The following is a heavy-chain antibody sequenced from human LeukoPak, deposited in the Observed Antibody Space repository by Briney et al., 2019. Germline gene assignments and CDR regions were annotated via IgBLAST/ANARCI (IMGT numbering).Heavy chain of an antibody. Sequence: GGSLRLSCVASGFTFSSYAMSWVRQAPGKGLEWVSGISGSGGFTYYADSVKGRFTISRDNSKNTVYVQMNSLRAEDTAVYYCAKLRATGHLDYFDYWGQGTLVTVSS. CDR2: ISGSGGFT. J-gene: IGHJ4*02. CDR1: GFTFSSYA. D-gene: IGHD1-1*01. CDR3: AKLRATGHLDYFDY. V-gene: IGHV3-23*01.